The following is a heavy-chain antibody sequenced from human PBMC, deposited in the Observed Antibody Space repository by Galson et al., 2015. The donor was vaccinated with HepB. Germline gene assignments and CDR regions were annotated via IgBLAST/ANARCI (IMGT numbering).Heavy chain of an antibody. CDR2: VWYDGTKQ. V-gene: IGHV3-33*01. J-gene: IGHJ4*02. CDR3: WMIGTDFDY. Sequence: SLRLSCAASGFVFSRHGMRWARQAPGKGLEWVAVVWYDGTKQYYSESVEGRFTISRDNSKNMVYLQMNSLRVEDTAVYYCWMIGTDFDYWGQGTLVIVSS. CDR1: GFVFSRHG. D-gene: IGHD2-21*01.